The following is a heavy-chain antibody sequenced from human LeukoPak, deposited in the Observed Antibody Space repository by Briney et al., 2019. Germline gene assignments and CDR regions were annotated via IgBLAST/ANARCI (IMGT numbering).Heavy chain of an antibody. Sequence: KSSETLSLTCAVYGGSFSGYYWSWIRQPPGKGLEWVGEINHSGSTNYNPSLKSRVTISVDTSKNQFSLKLSSVTAADTAVYYCAREDFWFGELLLDYWGQGTLVTVSS. V-gene: IGHV4-34*01. J-gene: IGHJ4*02. CDR2: INHSGST. CDR1: GGSFSGYY. D-gene: IGHD3-10*01. CDR3: AREDFWFGELLLDY.